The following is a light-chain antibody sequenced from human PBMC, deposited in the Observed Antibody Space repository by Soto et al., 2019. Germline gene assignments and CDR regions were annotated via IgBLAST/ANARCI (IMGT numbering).Light chain of an antibody. Sequence: EIVMTQSPATLSVSPGERATLSCRASHSVSSNLAWYQQKPGQAPRLLIYGASTRATGIPARFSGSGSGTEFTLTISSLQSEDFAVYYCQQYNNWPRRFGQGTKVEIK. CDR1: HSVSSN. J-gene: IGKJ1*01. V-gene: IGKV3-15*01. CDR2: GAS. CDR3: QQYNNWPRR.